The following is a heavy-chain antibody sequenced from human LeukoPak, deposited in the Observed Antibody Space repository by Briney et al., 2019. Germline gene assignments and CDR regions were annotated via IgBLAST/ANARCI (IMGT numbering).Heavy chain of an antibody. CDR3: AKDRPNYHESNGHYYRLNGDS. J-gene: IGHJ5*01. Sequence: PGGSLRLSCVASGFTFNICSMSWVRQAPGKGLEWVSSITSSGDATFYADSVKDHFTISRDNSRSTLYLQMSRLRVEDTAVYYCAKDRPNYHESNGHYYRLNGDSWGQGTLVTVSS. V-gene: IGHV3-23*01. CDR1: GFTFNICS. D-gene: IGHD3-22*01. CDR2: ITSSGDAT.